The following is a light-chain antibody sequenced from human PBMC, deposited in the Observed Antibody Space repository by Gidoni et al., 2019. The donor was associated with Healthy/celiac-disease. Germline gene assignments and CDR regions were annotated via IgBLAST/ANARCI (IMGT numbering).Light chain of an antibody. V-gene: IGLV1-47*01. J-gene: IGLJ3*02. CDR3: SAWDDSLSGWV. CDR1: SPNIGSNY. Sequence: QSVLTQPPSASGTTGQRVTISCSGSSPNIGSNYVYWYPPLPGPAPKLLLYRNNQRPSGVPDRFSGSKSGTSSSLAISGLRSEDEADYYCSAWDDSLSGWVFGGGTKLTVL. CDR2: RNN.